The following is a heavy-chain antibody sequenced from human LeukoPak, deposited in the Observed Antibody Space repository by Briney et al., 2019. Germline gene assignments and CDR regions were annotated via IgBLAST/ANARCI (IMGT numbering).Heavy chain of an antibody. CDR3: AKAGAYCDSSGYYHTHFDY. D-gene: IGHD3-22*01. J-gene: IGHJ4*02. Sequence: GGSLRLSCAASGFTFSSYAMSWVRQAPGKGLEWVSAISGSGGSTYYADSVKGRFTISRDNSKNTLYLQMNSLRAEDTAVYYCAKAGAYCDSSGYYHTHFDYWGQGTLVTVSS. CDR1: GFTFSSYA. V-gene: IGHV3-23*01. CDR2: ISGSGGST.